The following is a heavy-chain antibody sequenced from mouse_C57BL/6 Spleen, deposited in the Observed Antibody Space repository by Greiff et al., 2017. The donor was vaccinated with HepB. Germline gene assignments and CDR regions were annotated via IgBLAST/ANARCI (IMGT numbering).Heavy chain of an antibody. V-gene: IGHV1-81*01. D-gene: IGHD1-1*01. CDR2: IYPRSGNT. Sequence: QVQLQQPGAELARPGASVKLSCKASGYTFTSYGISWVKQRTGQGLEWIGEIYPRSGNTYYNEKFKGKATLTADKSSSTAYMELRSLTSEDSAVYFCARRDYYYGSGAYWGQGTLVTVSA. J-gene: IGHJ3*01. CDR3: ARRDYYYGSGAY. CDR1: GYTFTSYG.